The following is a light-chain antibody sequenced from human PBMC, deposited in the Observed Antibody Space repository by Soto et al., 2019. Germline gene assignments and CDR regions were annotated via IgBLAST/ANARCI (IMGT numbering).Light chain of an antibody. CDR1: QSLNTW. Sequence: DSQMTQSPSTLSASVGDRVTITCRASQSLNTWLAWYQQKPGKAPKLLIYDASILQTAVPSRFSGSGSGTEFTLTISSLQPEDFATYYCQQYNGYSDTFGQGTKVDIK. CDR3: QQYNGYSDT. CDR2: DAS. J-gene: IGKJ2*01. V-gene: IGKV1-5*01.